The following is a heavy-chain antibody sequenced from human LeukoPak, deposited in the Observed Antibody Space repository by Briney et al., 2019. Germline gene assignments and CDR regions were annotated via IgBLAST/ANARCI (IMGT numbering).Heavy chain of an antibody. CDR1: GYTFTGYY. J-gene: IGHJ5*02. CDR3: ARDNGKYYYDSSGYYDNWFDP. Sequence: GASVKVSCKASGYTFTGYYMHWVRQAPGQGLEWMGWINPNSGGTNYAQKFQGRVTMTRDTSISTAYMELSRLRSDDTAVYYCARDNGKYYYDSSGYYDNWFDPWGQGTLVTVSS. D-gene: IGHD3-22*01. CDR2: INPNSGGT. V-gene: IGHV1-2*02.